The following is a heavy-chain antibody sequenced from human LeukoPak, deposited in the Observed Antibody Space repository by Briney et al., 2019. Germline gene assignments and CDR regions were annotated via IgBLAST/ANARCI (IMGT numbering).Heavy chain of an antibody. D-gene: IGHD3-22*01. CDR1: GYSISSGYY. J-gene: IGHJ1*01. CDR2: IYHSGST. V-gene: IGHV4-38-2*02. Sequence: SETLSLTCTVSGYSISSGYYWGWIRQPPGKGLEWIGSIYHSGSTYYNPSLKSRVTISVDTSKNQFSLKLSSVTAADTAVYYCARHRYDSSGYYYRAEYFQHWGQGTLVTVSS. CDR3: ARHRYDSSGYYYRAEYFQH.